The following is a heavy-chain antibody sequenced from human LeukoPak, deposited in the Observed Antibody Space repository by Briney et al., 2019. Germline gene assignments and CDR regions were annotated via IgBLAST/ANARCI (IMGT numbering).Heavy chain of an antibody. J-gene: IGHJ4*02. CDR2: ISAYNGNT. D-gene: IGHD3-10*01. V-gene: IGHV1-18*01. CDR1: GYTFTSYG. CDR3: ARDRTITVVRGVITKMVY. Sequence: GASVKVSCKASGYTFTSYGISWVRQAPGQGLEWMGWISAYNGNTNYAQKLQGRVTMTTDTSTSTAYMELRSLRSDDTAVYYCARDRTITVVRGVITKMVYWGQGTLVTVSS.